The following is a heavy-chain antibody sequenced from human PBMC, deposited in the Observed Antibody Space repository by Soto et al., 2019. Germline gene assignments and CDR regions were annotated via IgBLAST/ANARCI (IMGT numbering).Heavy chain of an antibody. CDR2: IYPGDSDT. V-gene: IGHV5-51*01. J-gene: IGHJ4*02. Sequence: PGESLKISCRSSGYSFTHSWIAWVRQMPGEGLEWMGIIYPGDSDTRYSPSFQGQVTISADKSINTAYLQWSSLKASDTAMYYCARRGGFGRMYYFDYWGQGTLVTVSS. CDR1: GYSFTHSW. D-gene: IGHD3-10*01. CDR3: ARRGGFGRMYYFDY.